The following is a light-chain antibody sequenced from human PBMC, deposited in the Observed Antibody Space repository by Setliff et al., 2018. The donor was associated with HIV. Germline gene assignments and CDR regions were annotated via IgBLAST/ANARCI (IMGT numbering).Light chain of an antibody. CDR2: GAS. Sequence: ETVMTQSPATLSVSPGERVTLSCRTSQSVTRNLAWYQQKLGQSPRLLIYGASTRANVVPARFSGSGSGTDFTLTISSLQSEDFAVYYCQQYNDWPRTFGQVTKVDSK. J-gene: IGKJ1*01. V-gene: IGKV3-15*01. CDR1: QSVTRN. CDR3: QQYNDWPRT.